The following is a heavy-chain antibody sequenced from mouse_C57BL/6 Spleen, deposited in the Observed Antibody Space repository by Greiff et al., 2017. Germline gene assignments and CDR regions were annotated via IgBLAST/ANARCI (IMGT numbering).Heavy chain of an antibody. V-gene: IGHV5-17*01. J-gene: IGHJ4*01. CDR3: AREITTVVATDAMDY. CDR1: GFTFSDYG. Sequence: EVKLVESGGGLVKPGGSLKLSCAASGFTFSDYGMHWVRQAPEKGLEWVAYISSGSSTIYYADTVKGRFTLSRDNAKNTLFLQMTSLRSEDTAMYYCAREITTVVATDAMDYWGQGTSVTVSS. D-gene: IGHD1-1*01. CDR2: ISSGSSTI.